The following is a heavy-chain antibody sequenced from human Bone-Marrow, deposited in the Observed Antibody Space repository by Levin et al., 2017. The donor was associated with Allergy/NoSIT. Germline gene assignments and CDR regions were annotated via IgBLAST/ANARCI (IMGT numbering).Heavy chain of an antibody. V-gene: IGHV4-34*01. CDR1: GGSFSGYY. CDR2: INHSGST. Sequence: SETLSLTCAVYGGSFSGYYWSWIRQPPGKGLEWIGEINHSGSTNYNPSLKSRVTISVDTSKNQFSLKLSSVTAADTAVYYCAREVVVTAILGRYFDLWGRGTLVTVSS. J-gene: IGHJ2*01. CDR3: AREVVVTAILGRYFDL. D-gene: IGHD2-21*02.